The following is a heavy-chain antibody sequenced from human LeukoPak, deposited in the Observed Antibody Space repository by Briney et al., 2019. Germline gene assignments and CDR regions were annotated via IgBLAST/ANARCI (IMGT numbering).Heavy chain of an antibody. D-gene: IGHD2-2*01. CDR1: GFTVSSNY. CDR3: ARVESTSPAEYFQH. CDR2: IYSGGGT. V-gene: IGHV3-53*01. J-gene: IGHJ1*01. Sequence: GGSLRLSCAASGFTVSSNYMSWVRQAPGKGLEWVSVIYSGGGTYYTDSVKGRFTISRDNSKNTLYLQMNSLRAEDTAVYYCARVESTSPAEYFQHWGQGTLVTVSS.